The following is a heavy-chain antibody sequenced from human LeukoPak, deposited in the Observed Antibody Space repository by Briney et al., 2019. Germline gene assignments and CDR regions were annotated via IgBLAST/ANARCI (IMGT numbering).Heavy chain of an antibody. J-gene: IGHJ4*02. V-gene: IGHV1-2*02. Sequence: AAVKVSCKASGYTFTGYYMHWVRQAPGQGLEWMGWINPNSGGTNYAQKFQGRVTMPRDTSISTAYMELSSLRSEDTGVYYCARGAVAGTGNYYFDYWGQGTLVTVSS. D-gene: IGHD6-19*01. CDR1: GYTFTGYY. CDR3: ARGAVAGTGNYYFDY. CDR2: INPNSGGT.